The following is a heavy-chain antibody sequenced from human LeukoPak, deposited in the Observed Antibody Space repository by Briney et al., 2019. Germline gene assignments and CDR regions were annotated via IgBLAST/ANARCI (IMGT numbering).Heavy chain of an antibody. CDR2: IYYSGST. V-gene: IGHV4-59*01. CDR3: ARGPPYYDFWSGYYSHDAFDI. CDR1: GGSISSYY. D-gene: IGHD3-3*01. J-gene: IGHJ3*02. Sequence: KASETLSLTCTVSGGSISSYYWSWIRQPPGKGLEWIGYIYYSGSTNYNPSLKSRVTISVDTSKNQFSLKLSSVTAADTAVYYCARGPPYYDFWSGYYSHDAFDIWGQGTMVTVSS.